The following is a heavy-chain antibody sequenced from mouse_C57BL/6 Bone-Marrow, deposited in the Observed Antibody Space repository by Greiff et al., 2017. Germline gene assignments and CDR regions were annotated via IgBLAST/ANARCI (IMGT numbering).Heavy chain of an antibody. CDR3: ALLRYYAMDY. CDR2: IYPGSGST. Sequence: VKLQESGAELVKPGASVKMSCKASGYTFTSYWITWVKQRPGQGLEWIGDIYPGSGSTNYNEKFKSKATLTVDTSSSTAYMQLSSLTSEDSAVYYCALLRYYAMDYWGQGTSVTVSS. V-gene: IGHV1-55*01. CDR1: GYTFTSYW. D-gene: IGHD1-1*01. J-gene: IGHJ4*01.